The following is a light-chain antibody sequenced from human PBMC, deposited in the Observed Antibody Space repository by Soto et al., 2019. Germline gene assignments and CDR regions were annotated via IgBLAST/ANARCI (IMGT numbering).Light chain of an antibody. J-gene: IGKJ4*01. CDR3: QQRRDWPLT. CDR1: QSLNSY. Sequence: EIVLTQSPATRSLSPGERATLSCRASQSLNSYLAWFQQKPGQAPRLLIYDASNRATGIPARFSGSGSGTDFTLTISSLEPAYFAVYYCQQRRDWPLTFGGGTKVEI. CDR2: DAS. V-gene: IGKV3-11*01.